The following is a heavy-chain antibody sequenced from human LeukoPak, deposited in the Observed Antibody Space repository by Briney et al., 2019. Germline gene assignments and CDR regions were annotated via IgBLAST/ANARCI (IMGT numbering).Heavy chain of an antibody. CDR3: AGERGRLVIDYFGY. CDR2: IRTSNGDT. CDR1: GYTLTNYG. V-gene: IGHV1-18*01. D-gene: IGHD2-21*01. Sequence: ASVKVSCKASGYTLTNYGICWLRLAPGQGLEWMGWIRTSNGDTNYAQKFQGRVTMTTDTASSTAYLELRSLTSDDTAVYYCAGERGRLVIDYFGYWGQGTLVIVSS. J-gene: IGHJ4*02.